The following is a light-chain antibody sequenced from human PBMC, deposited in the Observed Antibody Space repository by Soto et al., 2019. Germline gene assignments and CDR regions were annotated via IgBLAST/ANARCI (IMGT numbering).Light chain of an antibody. CDR1: QSVSSN. V-gene: IGKV3-15*01. CDR3: QPYNNWPPVT. J-gene: IGKJ4*01. CDR2: GAS. Sequence: EIEMSQSPATLSVSPGERDTLSCRASQSVSSNLAWYQQKPGQAPRLLIYGASTRATGIPARFSGSGSGTEFTLTISSLQSEDFAVYYCQPYNNWPPVTFAGGTK.